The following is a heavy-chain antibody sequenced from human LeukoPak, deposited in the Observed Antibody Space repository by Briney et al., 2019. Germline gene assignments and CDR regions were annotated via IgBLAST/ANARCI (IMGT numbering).Heavy chain of an antibody. CDR2: IYTSGST. D-gene: IGHD1-26*01. Sequence: SDTLSLIRSVSGVSISSYFWSWIRQPAGQGLEWVGRIYTSGSTNYNASLKSRVSMSVDTSKNQFSLKLSSVTAADTAVFYCARENSGSYREFDYWGQGTLVTVSS. CDR3: ARENSGSYREFDY. J-gene: IGHJ4*02. CDR1: GVSISSYF. V-gene: IGHV4-4*07.